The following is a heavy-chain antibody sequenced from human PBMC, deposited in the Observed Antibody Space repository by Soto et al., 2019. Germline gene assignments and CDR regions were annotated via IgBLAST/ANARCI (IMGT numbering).Heavy chain of an antibody. CDR1: GGSISRTTHY. CDR2: SDRTGNT. Sequence: QLQLQESGPGLVKPSETLSLTCTVSGGSISRTTHYWGWIRQSPGRGLEWIGSSDRTGNTYNNPSLKNRVTVSVDTSKNQFPLRLSSVTAADTALYYCARHSAFFEWGQGILVTVSS. J-gene: IGHJ4*02. D-gene: IGHD3-10*01. CDR3: ARHSAFFE. V-gene: IGHV4-39*01.